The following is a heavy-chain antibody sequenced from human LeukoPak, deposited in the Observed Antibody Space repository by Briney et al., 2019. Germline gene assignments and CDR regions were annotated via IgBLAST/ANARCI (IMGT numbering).Heavy chain of an antibody. CDR1: GGSISCYY. CDR3: ARGTYDFWSGYYSLDY. D-gene: IGHD3-3*01. CDR2: IYYSGNT. J-gene: IGHJ4*02. Sequence: SETLSLTCTVSGGSISCYYWSWFRQPPGKGLEWIGYIYYSGNTNYNPSLKSRVTISVDTSKNQFSLKLSSVTAADTAVYYCARGTYDFWSGYYSLDYWGQGTLVTVSS. V-gene: IGHV4-59*01.